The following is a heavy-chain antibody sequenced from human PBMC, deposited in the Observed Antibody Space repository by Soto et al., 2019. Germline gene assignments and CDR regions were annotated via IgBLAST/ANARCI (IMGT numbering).Heavy chain of an antibody. Sequence: QVQLVQSGAEVKKPGSSVKVSCKASGGTFSSYAISWVRQAPGQGLEWMGGIIPIFGTANYAQKFQGRVXIXAGXSTSTAYMELSSLRSEDTAVYYCARGVTARWYLGPWGQGTLVTVSS. V-gene: IGHV1-69*12. CDR3: ARGVTARWYLGP. J-gene: IGHJ5*02. D-gene: IGHD2-15*01. CDR2: IIPIFGTA. CDR1: GGTFSSYA.